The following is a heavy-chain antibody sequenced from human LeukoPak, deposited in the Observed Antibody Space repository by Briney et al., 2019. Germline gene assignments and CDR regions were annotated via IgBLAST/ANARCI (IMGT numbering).Heavy chain of an antibody. CDR3: AKGLAEYYYDSSGYYY. V-gene: IGHV3-23*01. J-gene: IGHJ4*02. CDR2: ISGSGGST. CDR1: GGSISSYY. Sequence: ETLSLTCTVSGGSISSYYWSWVRQAPGKGLEWVSAISGSGGSTYYADSVKGRFTISRDNSKNTLYLQMNSLRAEDTAVYYCAKGLAEYYYDSSGYYYWGQGTLVTVSS. D-gene: IGHD3-22*01.